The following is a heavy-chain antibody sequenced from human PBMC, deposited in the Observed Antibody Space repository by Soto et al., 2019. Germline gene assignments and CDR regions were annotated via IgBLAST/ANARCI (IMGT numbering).Heavy chain of an antibody. D-gene: IGHD2-15*01. V-gene: IGHV4-59*01. CDR1: GGSISSYY. J-gene: IGHJ6*02. CDR3: AREGSYKNYYYYGMDV. Sequence: ETLSLTCTVSGGSISSYYWSWIRQPPGKGLEWIGYIYYSGSTNYNPSLKSRVTISVDTSKNQFSLKLSSVTAADTAVYYCAREGSYKNYYYYGMDVWGQGTTVTVSS. CDR2: IYYSGST.